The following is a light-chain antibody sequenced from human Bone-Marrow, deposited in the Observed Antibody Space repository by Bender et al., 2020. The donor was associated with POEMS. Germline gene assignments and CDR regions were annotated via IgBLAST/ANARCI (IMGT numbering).Light chain of an antibody. CDR3: AVWDDSLNGWV. CDR1: RSNIGTAYA. J-gene: IGLJ3*02. Sequence: QSVLTQPPSVSGAPGQRVTISCTGSRSNIGTAYAVNWYQQLPGRAPTLLIHGNSIRPSGVPDRFSGSRSSTSASLAITGLQPEDEADYYCAVWDDSLNGWVFGGGTKLTVL. CDR2: GNS. V-gene: IGLV1-40*01.